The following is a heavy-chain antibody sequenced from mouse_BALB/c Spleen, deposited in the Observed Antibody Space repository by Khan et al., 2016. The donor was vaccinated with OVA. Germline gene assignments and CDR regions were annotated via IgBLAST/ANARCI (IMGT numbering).Heavy chain of an antibody. D-gene: IGHD1-3*01. J-gene: IGHJ2*01. CDR2: IWAGGST. V-gene: IGHV2-9*02. CDR3: TRIKDI. Sequence: QVQLKESGPGLMAPSQSLSISCTVSRFSLTSHGVHWVRQPPGKGLEWLAVIWAGGSTNYNSALMSSLSNSKDNSKSRVFLKINSLQTDDTAMYYCTRIKDIWSKGTTLTVSS. CDR1: RFSLTSHG.